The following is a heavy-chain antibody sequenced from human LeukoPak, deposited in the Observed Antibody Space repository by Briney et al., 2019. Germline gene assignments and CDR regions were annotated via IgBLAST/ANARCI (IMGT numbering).Heavy chain of an antibody. D-gene: IGHD3-10*01. J-gene: IGHJ4*02. CDR1: GFSFSDAW. Sequence: GGSLRLSCAASGFSFSDAWMSWVRQIPGKGLEWVGRIESKTDGGTTDYAAPVKGRFAISRDDSTNTLYLQMNSLKSEDTAVYYCTTYGSGRKFDYWGQGILVTVSS. CDR2: IESKTDGGTT. CDR3: TTYGSGRKFDY. V-gene: IGHV3-15*04.